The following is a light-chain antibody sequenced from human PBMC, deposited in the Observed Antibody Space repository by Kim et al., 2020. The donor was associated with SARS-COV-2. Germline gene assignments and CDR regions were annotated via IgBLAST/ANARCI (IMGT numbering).Light chain of an antibody. V-gene: IGLV1-51*01. CDR2: DNN. CDR3: ETWDSSLSAGV. Sequence: GQTVTSACSGSGSNIGNHYVSWYQHLPGTAPTLLIYDNNNRPSGISDRFSGSKSGTSATLGITGLQTGDEADYYCETWDSSLSAGVFGGGTQLTVL. CDR1: GSNIGNHY. J-gene: IGLJ3*02.